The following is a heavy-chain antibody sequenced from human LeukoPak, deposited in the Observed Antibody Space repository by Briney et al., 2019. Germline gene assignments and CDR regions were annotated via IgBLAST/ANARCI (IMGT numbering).Heavy chain of an antibody. J-gene: IGHJ5*02. D-gene: IGHD4-17*01. Sequence: SETLSLTCAVSGGSLSSGGSSWSWLRQPPGKGPEWLGYIYHSGSTYYNPSLKSRVTISVDTSKNQFSLKLSSVTAADTAVYYCARVSDYGDYHNWFDPWGQGTLVTVSS. V-gene: IGHV4-30-2*01. CDR2: IYHSGST. CDR3: ARVSDYGDYHNWFDP. CDR1: GGSLSSGGSS.